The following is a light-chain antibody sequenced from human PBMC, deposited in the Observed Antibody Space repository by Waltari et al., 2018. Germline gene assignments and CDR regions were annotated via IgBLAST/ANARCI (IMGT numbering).Light chain of an antibody. CDR3: QQRTNWWT. J-gene: IGKJ1*01. CDR1: QSVSTN. Sequence: VLTQSPATLSVSPGERATLSCSASQSVSTNLAWYQQRPGQPPRLLIYDSSKRATGIPARFSGSGSGTAFTLAIDSLEPEDFAVYYCQQRTNWWTFGQGTKVDIK. CDR2: DSS. V-gene: IGKV3-11*01.